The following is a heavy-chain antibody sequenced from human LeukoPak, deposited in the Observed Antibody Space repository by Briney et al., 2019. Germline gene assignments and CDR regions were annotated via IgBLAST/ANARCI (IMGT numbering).Heavy chain of an antibody. CDR1: GFTFSSYA. Sequence: PGGSLRLSCAASGFTFSSYAMHWVRQAPGKGLEWVSLISYDENYKYYADSVKGRFTISRDNSKNTLYLQMNSLRAKDTAVYFCARVQWELLYPDYWGQGALVTVSS. CDR3: ARVQWELLYPDY. J-gene: IGHJ4*02. V-gene: IGHV3-30-3*01. CDR2: ISYDENYK. D-gene: IGHD1-26*01.